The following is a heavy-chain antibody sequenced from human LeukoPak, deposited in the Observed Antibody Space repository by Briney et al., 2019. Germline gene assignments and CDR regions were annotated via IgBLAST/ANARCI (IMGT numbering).Heavy chain of an antibody. CDR1: GGSFSGYY. CDR3: AKSNGYGLVDI. Sequence: SETLSLTCAVSGGSFSGYYWNWIRQSPGKGLEWIGEINHSGSTNYNPSLKSRVTISLDTSRNQFSLKLNSVTAADTAVYYCAKSNGYGLVDIWGQGTMVTVSS. D-gene: IGHD3-10*01. V-gene: IGHV4-34*01. J-gene: IGHJ3*02. CDR2: INHSGST.